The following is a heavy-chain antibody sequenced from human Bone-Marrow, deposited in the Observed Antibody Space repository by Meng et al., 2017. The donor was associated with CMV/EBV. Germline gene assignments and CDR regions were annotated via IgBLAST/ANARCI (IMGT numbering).Heavy chain of an antibody. J-gene: IGHJ5*02. CDR2: IYYSGST. CDR3: ARAYCSSTSCYGPNWFDP. Sequence: ESLKISCAASGFTFSDYYMSWIRQPPGKGLEWIGYIYYSGSTNYNPSLKSRVTISVDTSKNQFSLKLSSVTAADTAVYYCARAYCSSTSCYGPNWFDPWGQGTLVTVSS. D-gene: IGHD2-2*01. CDR1: GFTFSDYY. V-gene: IGHV4-59*01.